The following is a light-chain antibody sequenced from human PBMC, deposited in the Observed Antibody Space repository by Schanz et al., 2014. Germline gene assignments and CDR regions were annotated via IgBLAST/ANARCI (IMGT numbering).Light chain of an antibody. Sequence: QSALTQPASVSGSAGQSITISCTGTGSDVGGNNLVSWYQQHPGKAPKLIVYDVHDRPSGVSYRFSGSKSGYTASLTISGLQVEDGADYYCSSYTNINTPQYVFGTGTKLTVL. CDR1: GSDVGGNNL. J-gene: IGLJ1*01. CDR3: SSYTNINTPQYV. V-gene: IGLV2-14*03. CDR2: DVH.